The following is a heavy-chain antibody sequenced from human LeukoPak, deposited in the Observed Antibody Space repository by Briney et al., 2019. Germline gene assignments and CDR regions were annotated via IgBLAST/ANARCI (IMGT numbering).Heavy chain of an antibody. V-gene: IGHV3-7*03. CDR1: GFTFTTYW. D-gene: IGHD6-19*01. CDR3: ASNAPRKASSGLY. Sequence: PGESLRLSCAASGFTFTTYWLGWVRQPPGKGLEWVANIKQDGTEKYYADSVKGRFTISRDNSKNTLYLQMNSLRAEDTAVYYCASNAPRKASSGLYWGQGTLVTVSS. J-gene: IGHJ4*02. CDR2: IKQDGTEK.